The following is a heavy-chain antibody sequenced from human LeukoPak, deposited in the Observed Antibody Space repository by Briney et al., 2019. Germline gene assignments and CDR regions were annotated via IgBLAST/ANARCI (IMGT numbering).Heavy chain of an antibody. CDR3: AKARVVVAPTGHFAY. D-gene: IGHD2-15*01. V-gene: IGHV3-23*01. CDR2: ISGSGGST. Sequence: GGSLRLSCAASGFTFSSYAMSWVRQAPGKGLEWVSAISGSGGSTYYADSVKGRFTISRDNSKNTLYLQMNSLRAEDTAVYYCAKARVVVAPTGHFAYWARGPLYTLPS. J-gene: IGHJ4*02. CDR1: GFTFSSYA.